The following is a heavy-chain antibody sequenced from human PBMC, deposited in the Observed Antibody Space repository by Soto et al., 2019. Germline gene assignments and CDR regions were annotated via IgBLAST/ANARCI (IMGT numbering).Heavy chain of an antibody. CDR1: GFACSDAS. V-gene: IGHV3-15*01. J-gene: IGHJ4*02. CDR3: PPSGNGDGIQ. D-gene: IGHD5-18*01. CDR2: IRSKADGGTT. Sequence: EVQLVESGGGLVKPGGSLTLSCAASGFACSDASMSWVRQAPGKGLEWVGRIRSKADGGTTNYAAPGKGRSTVSRDDSINTSFLQMNILKPEDPAVYYCPPSGNGDGIQWGQGTLVTVSS.